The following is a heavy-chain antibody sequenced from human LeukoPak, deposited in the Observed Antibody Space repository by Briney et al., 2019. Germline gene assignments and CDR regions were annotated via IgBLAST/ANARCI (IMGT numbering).Heavy chain of an antibody. CDR2: IYHSGST. CDR3: ARASSGTFLFGPLDY. CDR1: GSSITSEYY. J-gene: IGHJ4*02. Sequence: PSETLSLTCSVSGSSITSEYYWGWIRQAPAKGLEWVGTIYHSGSTCYNPALRSRVTISVDTSRNHLSLKLTSVTAADTAVYFCARASSGTFLFGPLDYWGQGNLVTVSS. V-gene: IGHV4-38-2*02. D-gene: IGHD1-26*01.